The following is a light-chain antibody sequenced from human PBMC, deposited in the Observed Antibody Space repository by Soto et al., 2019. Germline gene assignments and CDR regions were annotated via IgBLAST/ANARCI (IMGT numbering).Light chain of an antibody. CDR2: DAS. CDR3: QQYHTYPWT. CDR1: QSISSY. V-gene: IGKV1-5*01. Sequence: DIQMTQSPSTLSASVGDRVTITCRASQSISSYLAWYQQKPGKAPKVLIFDASSLESGVPSRFSGSGSGTEFTFSISGLQPDDFATYYCQQYHTYPWTFGQGTKVDIK. J-gene: IGKJ1*01.